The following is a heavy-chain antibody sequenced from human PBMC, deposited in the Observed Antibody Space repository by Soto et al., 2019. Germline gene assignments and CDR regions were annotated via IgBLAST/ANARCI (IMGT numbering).Heavy chain of an antibody. D-gene: IGHD6-6*01. V-gene: IGHV1-69*13. J-gene: IGHJ3*02. Sequence: SVKVSCKASGGTFSSYAISWVRQAPGQGLEWMGGIIPIFGTANYAQKFQGRVTITADESTSTAYMELSSLRSEDTAVYYCARSTERAARQTAFDIWGQGTMVTVSS. CDR3: ARSTERAARQTAFDI. CDR2: IIPIFGTA. CDR1: GGTFSSYA.